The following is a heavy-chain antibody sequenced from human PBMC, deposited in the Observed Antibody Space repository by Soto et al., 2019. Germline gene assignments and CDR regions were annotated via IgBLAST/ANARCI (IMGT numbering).Heavy chain of an antibody. J-gene: IGHJ6*02. CDR2: TYYRSKWYN. V-gene: IGHV6-1*01. CDR3: ARDRSRWAYLAADGYYYYYGMDV. CDR1: GDSVSSNSAA. D-gene: IGHD6-13*01. Sequence: SQTLSLTCAISGDSVSSNSAAWNWIRQSPSRGLEWLGRTYYRSKWYNDYAVSVKSRITINPDTSKNQFSLQLNSVTPEDTAVYYCARDRSRWAYLAADGYYYYYGMDVWGQGTTVTVSS.